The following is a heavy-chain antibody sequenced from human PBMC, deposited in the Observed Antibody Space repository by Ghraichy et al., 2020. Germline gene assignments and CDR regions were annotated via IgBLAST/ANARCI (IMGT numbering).Heavy chain of an antibody. Sequence: SETLSLTCAVSGGSISSSNWWSWVRQPPGKGLEWIGEIYHSGSTNYNPSLKSRVTISVDKSKNQFSLKLSSVTAADTAVYYCAREWHDYSNYVFGGMDVWGQGTTVTVSS. CDR1: GGSISSSNW. V-gene: IGHV4-4*02. D-gene: IGHD4-11*01. CDR2: IYHSGST. J-gene: IGHJ6*02. CDR3: AREWHDYSNYVFGGMDV.